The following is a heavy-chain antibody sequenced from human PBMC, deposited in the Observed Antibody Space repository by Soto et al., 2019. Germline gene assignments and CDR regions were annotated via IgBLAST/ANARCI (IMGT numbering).Heavy chain of an antibody. V-gene: IGHV4-34*01. J-gene: IGHJ6*01. CDR2: FSDSGST. CDR3: AGGNFYYGMDV. CDR1: GESFSGNY. Sequence: PSETLSLTCAVYGESFSGNYWSWIRQPPGKGLEWIGEFSDSGSTNYNPSLKSRVTISEDMSKSQFSLKLSSVTAADTAVYYCAGGNFYYGMDVWGKGPRSPSPQ.